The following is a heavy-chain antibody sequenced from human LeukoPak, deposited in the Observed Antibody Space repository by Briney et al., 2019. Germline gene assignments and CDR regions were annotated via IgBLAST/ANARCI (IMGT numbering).Heavy chain of an antibody. J-gene: IGHJ6*02. D-gene: IGHD3-16*01. CDR1: GFTFSSYG. V-gene: IGHV3-30*18. CDR2: ISYDGSNK. CDR3: AKGLNYYYGMDV. Sequence: GGSPRLSCAASGFTFSSYGMHWVRQAPGKGLEWVAVISYDGSNKYYADSVKGRFTISRDNSKNTLYLQMNSLRAEDTAVYYCAKGLNYYYGMDVWGQGTTVTVSS.